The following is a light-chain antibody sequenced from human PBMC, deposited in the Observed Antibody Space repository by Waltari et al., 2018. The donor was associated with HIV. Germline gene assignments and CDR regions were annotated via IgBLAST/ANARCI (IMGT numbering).Light chain of an antibody. J-gene: IGLJ1*01. V-gene: IGLV1-51*01. Sequence: QSVFTPPPSVSVAPGQKVPVSCLGTRPNIGNNFFSRYLQLPGTAPSLLISDNNKRPSGIPDRFSGSKSGTSATLGITGLQTGDEADYYCGTWDSSLSAYVFGTETKVTVL. CDR2: DNN. CDR3: GTWDSSLSAYV. CDR1: RPNIGNNF.